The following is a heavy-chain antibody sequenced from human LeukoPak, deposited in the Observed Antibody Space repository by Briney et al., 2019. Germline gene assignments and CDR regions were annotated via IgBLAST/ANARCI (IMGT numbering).Heavy chain of an antibody. CDR1: GFTFSSYW. D-gene: IGHD6-13*01. Sequence: GGSLRLSCAASGFTFSSYWMSWVRQAPGKGLEWVANIKQDGSEKYYVDSVKGRFTISRDNAKNSLYLQMNSLRAEDTAVYYCARALGYSSSWYGASIWFDPWGQGTLVTVSS. CDR3: ARALGYSSSWYGASIWFDP. J-gene: IGHJ5*02. V-gene: IGHV3-7*01. CDR2: IKQDGSEK.